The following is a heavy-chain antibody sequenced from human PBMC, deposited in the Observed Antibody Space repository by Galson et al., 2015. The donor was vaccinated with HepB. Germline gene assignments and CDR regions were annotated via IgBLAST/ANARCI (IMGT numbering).Heavy chain of an antibody. D-gene: IGHD2-15*01. CDR3: ARGSLACSGGSCYYCDY. Sequence: SLRLSCAASGFTVSSNYMSWVRQAPGKGLEWVSVIYSGGSTYYADSVKGRFTISRDNSKNTLYLQMNSLRAEDTAVYYCARGSLACSGGSCYYCDYWGQGTLVTVSS. CDR2: IYSGGST. J-gene: IGHJ4*02. CDR1: GFTVSSNY. V-gene: IGHV3-53*01.